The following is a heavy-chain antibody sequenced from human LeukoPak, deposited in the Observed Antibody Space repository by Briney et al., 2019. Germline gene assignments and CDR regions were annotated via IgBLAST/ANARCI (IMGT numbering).Heavy chain of an antibody. J-gene: IGHJ4*02. CDR2: ISGSGGST. CDR1: GGSISSSSYY. CDR3: AKDMRFDWTPYYFDY. D-gene: IGHD3-9*01. V-gene: IGHV3-23*01. Sequence: ASETLSLTCTVSGGSISSSSYYWGWIRQPPGKGLEWVSAISGSGGSTYYADSVKGRFTISRDNSKNTLYLQMNSLRAEDTAVYYCAKDMRFDWTPYYFDYWGQGTLVTVSS.